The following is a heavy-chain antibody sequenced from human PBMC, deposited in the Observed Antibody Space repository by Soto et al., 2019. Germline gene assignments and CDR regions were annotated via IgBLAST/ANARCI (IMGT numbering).Heavy chain of an antibody. CDR1: GGAMRDYD. D-gene: IGHD1-1*01. Sequence: PSGPLALTCRVSGGAMRDYDGGWIRQSPGKGRGWIGYIDYSGNTNYNPSLKSRVTISVDMPKSLFSLKLNSVTAADTAGYYCATQLGHWKPSDYWGRGSLVP. CDR2: IDYSGNT. V-gene: IGHV4-59*01. J-gene: IGHJ4*02. CDR3: ATQLGHWKPSDY.